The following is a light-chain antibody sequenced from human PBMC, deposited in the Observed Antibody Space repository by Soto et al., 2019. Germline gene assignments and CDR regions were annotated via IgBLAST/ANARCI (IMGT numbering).Light chain of an antibody. Sequence: EIVLTQSPATLSLSPGESATLSCRASQRVSSYLAWYQQKPGQAPRLLIYDASNRATGIPARFSGSGSGTDFTLTISSLEPEDFAVYYCQQRSNWPITFGQGTRLEIK. J-gene: IGKJ5*01. CDR3: QQRSNWPIT. V-gene: IGKV3-11*01. CDR2: DAS. CDR1: QRVSSY.